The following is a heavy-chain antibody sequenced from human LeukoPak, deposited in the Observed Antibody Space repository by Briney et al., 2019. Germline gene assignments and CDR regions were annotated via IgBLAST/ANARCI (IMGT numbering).Heavy chain of an antibody. V-gene: IGHV1-18*01. Sequence: ASVKVSCKASGYTFTSYGISRVRQAPGQGLEWMGWISAYNGNTNYAQKLQGRVTMTTDTSTSTAYMELRSLRSDDTAVYYCARFAGYCSSTSCYPSDYWGQGTLVTVSS. CDR1: GYTFTSYG. CDR3: ARFAGYCSSTSCYPSDY. CDR2: ISAYNGNT. J-gene: IGHJ4*02. D-gene: IGHD2-2*01.